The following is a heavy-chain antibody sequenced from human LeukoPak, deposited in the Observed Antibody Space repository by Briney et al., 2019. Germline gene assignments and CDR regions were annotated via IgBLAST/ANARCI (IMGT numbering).Heavy chain of an antibody. Sequence: GGSLRLSCAASGFTFSSYGMHWVRRAPGKGLEWVAFIRYDGSNKYYADSVKGRFTISRGNSKNTLYLQMNSLRAEDTAVYYCAKDLRRRLLGYYFDYWGQGTLVTVSS. V-gene: IGHV3-30*02. CDR1: GFTFSSYG. CDR2: IRYDGSNK. CDR3: AKDLRRRLLGYYFDY. J-gene: IGHJ4*02. D-gene: IGHD3-22*01.